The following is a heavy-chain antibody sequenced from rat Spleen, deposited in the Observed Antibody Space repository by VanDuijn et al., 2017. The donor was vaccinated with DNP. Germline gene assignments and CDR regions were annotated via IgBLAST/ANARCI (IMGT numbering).Heavy chain of an antibody. CDR1: GFTFNNYW. CDR2: ITPNSGTT. CDR3: ARHVDF. V-gene: IGHV5-31*01. J-gene: IGHJ2*01. Sequence: EVHLVESGGGLVQPGRSLKLSCVVSGFTFNNYWMTWIRQVPGKGLEWVASITPNSGTTYYPDSVKGRFTITRDNAKSTLYLQMNSLRSEDTATYYCARHVDFWGQGVMVTVSS.